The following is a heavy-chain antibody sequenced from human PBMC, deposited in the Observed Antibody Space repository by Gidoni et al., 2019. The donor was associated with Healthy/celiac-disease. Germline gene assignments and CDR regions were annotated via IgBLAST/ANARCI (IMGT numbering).Heavy chain of an antibody. CDR3: ARDANYYDSSGYYYGYEDR. V-gene: IGHV1-18*01. CDR2: ISAYNGNT. D-gene: IGHD3-22*01. CDR1: GYTFTSYG. J-gene: IGHJ4*02. Sequence: QVQLVQSGAEVKKPGASMKVSCKASGYTFTSYGISWVRQAPGQGLEWMGWISAYNGNTNYAQKLQGRVTMTTDTSTSTAYMELRSLRTDDTAVYYCARDANYYDSSGYYYGYEDRWGQGTLVTVSS.